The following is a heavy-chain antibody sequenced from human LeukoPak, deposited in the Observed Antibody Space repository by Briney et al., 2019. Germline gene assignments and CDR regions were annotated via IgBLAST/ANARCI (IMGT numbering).Heavy chain of an antibody. CDR2: IYYSGST. CDR3: ARLGTATRGNDS. V-gene: IGHV4-39*01. Sequence: SETLSLTCTVSGGSISSSTYDWGWSRQPRGKGREWIVSIYYSGSTYYNPSLQSRVTISVATSKNQFSLKLSSVTAADTAVYYCARLGTATRGNDSWGQGTLVTVSS. CDR1: GGSISSSTYD. J-gene: IGHJ4*02. D-gene: IGHD4-11*01.